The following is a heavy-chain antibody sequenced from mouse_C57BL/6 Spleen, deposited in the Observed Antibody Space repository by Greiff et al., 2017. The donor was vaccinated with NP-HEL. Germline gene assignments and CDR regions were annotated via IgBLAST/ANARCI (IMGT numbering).Heavy chain of an antibody. J-gene: IGHJ4*01. D-gene: IGHD2-1*01. CDR3: ARFYYGNYDAMGY. V-gene: IGHV5-17*01. Sequence: EVKLVESGGGLVKPGGSLKLSCAASGFTFSDYGMHWVRQAPEKGLEWVAYISSGSSTIYYADTVKGRFTISRDNAKNTLFLQMTSLRSEDTAMYYCARFYYGNYDAMGYWGQGTSVTVSS. CDR1: GFTFSDYG. CDR2: ISSGSSTI.